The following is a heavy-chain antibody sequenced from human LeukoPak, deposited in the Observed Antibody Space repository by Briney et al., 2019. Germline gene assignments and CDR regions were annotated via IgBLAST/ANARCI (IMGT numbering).Heavy chain of an antibody. CDR3: ASGGYCSGGSCYWFDP. CDR1: GGTFSSYA. Sequence: SVKVSCKASGGTFSSYAISWVRQAPGQGFEWMGGIIPIFGTANYAQKFQGRVTITTDESTSTAYMELSSLRSEDTAVYYCASGGYCSGGSCYWFDPWGQGTLVTVSS. D-gene: IGHD2-15*01. CDR2: IIPIFGTA. V-gene: IGHV1-69*05. J-gene: IGHJ5*02.